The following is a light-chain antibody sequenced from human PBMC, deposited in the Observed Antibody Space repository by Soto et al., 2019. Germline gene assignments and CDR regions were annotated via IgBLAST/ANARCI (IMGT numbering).Light chain of an antibody. J-gene: IGKJ5*01. CDR2: EVS. CDR1: QSLLHITGETF. CDR3: MQSTQLPPI. Sequence: DVVMTQTPLSLSVAPGQPASISCKSSQSLLHITGETFLFWYLQKPGQSPQLLIYEVSTRVSVVPHRFSGSGSGTDFTLEVSLVEADDVGMYYCMQSTQLPPIFGQRTRLRIE. V-gene: IGKV2D-29*02.